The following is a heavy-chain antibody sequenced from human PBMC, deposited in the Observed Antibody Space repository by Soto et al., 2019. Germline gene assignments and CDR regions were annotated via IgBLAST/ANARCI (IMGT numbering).Heavy chain of an antibody. V-gene: IGHV4-39*01. CDR1: GVSISRGSHY. J-gene: IGHJ4*02. D-gene: IGHD5-12*01. CDR3: ARHFGYSGYGPNYFDY. CDR2: IYYSGST. Sequence: PSETLSLTCPVSGVSISRGSHYWGWIRQPPGKGLEWIGSIYYSGSTYYNPSLKSRVTISVDTSKNQFSLKLRSVTAADTAVYYCARHFGYSGYGPNYFDYWGQGTLVTVSS.